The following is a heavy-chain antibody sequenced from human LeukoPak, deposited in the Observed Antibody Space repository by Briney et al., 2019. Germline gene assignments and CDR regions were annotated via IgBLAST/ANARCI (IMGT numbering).Heavy chain of an antibody. V-gene: IGHV1-69*13. CDR3: ARDRGTMVRGVIFWFDP. D-gene: IGHD3-10*01. CDR1: GGTLSSYA. CDR2: IIPIFGTA. J-gene: IGHJ5*02. Sequence: GASVKVSCKASGGTLSSYAISWVRQAPGQGLEWMGGIIPIFGTANYALKFQGRVTITADESTSTAYMELSSLRSEDTAVYYCARDRGTMVRGVIFWFDPWGQGTLVTVPS.